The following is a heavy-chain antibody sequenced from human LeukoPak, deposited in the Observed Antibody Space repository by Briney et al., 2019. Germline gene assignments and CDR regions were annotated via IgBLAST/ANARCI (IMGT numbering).Heavy chain of an antibody. J-gene: IGHJ4*02. CDR2: IYYSGST. Sequence: SVTLSLTCTVSGGSISSYYWSWMPKPPGKGLEGIGYIYYSGSTNYNASLKSRVTISVDTSKNQFSLKLSSVTAADTAVYYCARGLVVVPAAMSVWGQGTLVTVSS. D-gene: IGHD2-2*01. CDR1: GGSISSYY. V-gene: IGHV4-59*01. CDR3: ARGLVVVPAAMSV.